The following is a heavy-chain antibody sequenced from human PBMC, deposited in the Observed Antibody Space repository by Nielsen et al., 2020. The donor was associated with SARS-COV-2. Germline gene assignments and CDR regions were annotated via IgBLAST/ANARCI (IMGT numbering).Heavy chain of an antibody. J-gene: IGHJ4*02. CDR2: MSYDGSDK. Sequence: GESLKISCAASGFTFSNYGMHWVRQAPGKGLDWVAVMSYDGSDKYYGDSVKGRFTISRDNSKNTLFLHMSRLRAEDTALYYCAKAGGKNAGGIIGQWGPGTLVTVSP. D-gene: IGHD3-16*01. CDR1: GFTFSNYG. CDR3: AKAGGKNAGGIIGQ. V-gene: IGHV3-30*18.